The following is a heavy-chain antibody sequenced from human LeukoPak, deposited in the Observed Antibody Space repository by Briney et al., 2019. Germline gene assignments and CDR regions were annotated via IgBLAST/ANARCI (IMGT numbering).Heavy chain of an antibody. Sequence: GGSLRLSCTVSGFKLADAPMHCVRQPPGKGLEWIALITWGATDSYYADSVKGRFTISRDDSRNTLYLQMNSLRSEDTALYYCAKDVSFRRGHNFDASDLWGLGTMVIVSS. V-gene: IGHV3-43*01. CDR1: GFKLADAP. D-gene: IGHD5-24*01. J-gene: IGHJ3*01. CDR3: AKDVSFRRGHNFDASDL. CDR2: ITWGATDS.